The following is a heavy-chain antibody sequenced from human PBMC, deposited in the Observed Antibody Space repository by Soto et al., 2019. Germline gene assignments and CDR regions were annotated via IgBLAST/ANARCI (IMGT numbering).Heavy chain of an antibody. V-gene: IGHV1-8*01. Sequence: GASVKVSCKASGYTFTSYDINWVRQATGQGLEWMGWMNPNSGNTGYAQKFQGRVTMTRNTSISTAYMEMSSLRSEDTAVYYCARGSTVTTSDAFDIWGQGTIVTVSS. CDR2: MNPNSGNT. CDR1: GYTFTSYD. D-gene: IGHD4-4*01. J-gene: IGHJ3*02. CDR3: ARGSTVTTSDAFDI.